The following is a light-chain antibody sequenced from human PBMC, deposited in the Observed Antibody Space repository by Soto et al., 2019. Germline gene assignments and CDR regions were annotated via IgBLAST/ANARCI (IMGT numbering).Light chain of an antibody. CDR3: QQTNSFPWT. CDR1: QSIGRF. V-gene: IGKV1-12*01. CDR2: TAS. Sequence: DIQMTQSPSTLSASVGDRVTITCRASQSIGRFLAWYQHQPGKAPKLLIYTASSLQTGVPSRFSGSGSGTDLTLTISSLQPEDFATYYCQQTNSFPWTFGQGTKVDIK. J-gene: IGKJ1*01.